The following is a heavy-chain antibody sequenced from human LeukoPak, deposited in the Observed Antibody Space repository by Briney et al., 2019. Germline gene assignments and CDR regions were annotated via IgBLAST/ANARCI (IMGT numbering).Heavy chain of an antibody. D-gene: IGHD3-10*01. Sequence: ASVKVSCKASGYTFTSYGISWVRQAPGQGLEWMGWISAYNGNTNYAQKLQGRVTMTTDTSTSTAYMELRSLRSDDTAVYYCTFHYYGSGSYQLRFDYWGQGTLVTVSS. CDR2: ISAYNGNT. J-gene: IGHJ4*02. V-gene: IGHV1-18*01. CDR1: GYTFTSYG. CDR3: TFHYYGSGSYQLRFDY.